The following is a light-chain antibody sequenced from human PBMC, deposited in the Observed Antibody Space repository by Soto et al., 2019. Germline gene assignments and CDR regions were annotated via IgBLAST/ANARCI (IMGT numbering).Light chain of an antibody. CDR2: ATS. Sequence: IVMTQSPATLSVSTGERATLSCRASERVSSNLAWYQQKPGQAPRLLIYATSTMAMGIPARFRGSGSGTEFTLTISSLQSEDFAVYYCHQYHNWPRTFGQGTKVEIK. J-gene: IGKJ1*01. CDR1: ERVSSN. CDR3: HQYHNWPRT. V-gene: IGKV3D-15*01.